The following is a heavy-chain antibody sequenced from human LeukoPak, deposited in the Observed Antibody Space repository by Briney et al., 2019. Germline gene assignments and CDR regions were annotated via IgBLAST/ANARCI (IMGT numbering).Heavy chain of an antibody. CDR2: IYHSGST. V-gene: IGHV4-38-2*02. D-gene: IGHD4-17*01. Sequence: SETLSLTCTVSGSSISGVYYWGWIRQPPGMGLEWIGSIYHSGSTNYNPSFKSRVTISADTSKSQFSLKLSSVTAADTAIYYCVTGATVTTLYYFDYWGQGTLVTDSS. J-gene: IGHJ4*02. CDR3: VTGATVTTLYYFDY. CDR1: GSSISGVYY.